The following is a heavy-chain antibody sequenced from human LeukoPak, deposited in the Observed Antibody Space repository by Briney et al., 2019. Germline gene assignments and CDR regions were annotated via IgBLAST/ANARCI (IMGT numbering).Heavy chain of an antibody. Sequence: SETLSLTCAVYGGSFSGYYWSWIRQPPGKGLEWIGEINHSGSTNYNPSLKSRVTISVDTSKNQFSLKLSSVTAADTAVYYCARHHYGGFDPWGQGTLVTVSS. CDR3: ARHHYGGFDP. J-gene: IGHJ5*02. D-gene: IGHD3-16*01. CDR2: INHSGST. V-gene: IGHV4-34*01. CDR1: GGSFSGYY.